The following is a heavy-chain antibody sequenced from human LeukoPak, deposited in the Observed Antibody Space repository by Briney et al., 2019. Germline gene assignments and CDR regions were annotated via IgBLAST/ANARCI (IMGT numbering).Heavy chain of an antibody. J-gene: IGHJ3*02. Sequence: GALRLSCAASGFTFSSYAMSWIRQAPGKGLEWVSAISGSGGGTYYADSVKGRFTISRDNSKNTLYLQMNSLRAEDTAVYYCAKDPQWLVSLNAFDIWGQGTMVTVSS. D-gene: IGHD6-19*01. V-gene: IGHV3-23*01. CDR3: AKDPQWLVSLNAFDI. CDR1: GFTFSSYA. CDR2: ISGSGGGT.